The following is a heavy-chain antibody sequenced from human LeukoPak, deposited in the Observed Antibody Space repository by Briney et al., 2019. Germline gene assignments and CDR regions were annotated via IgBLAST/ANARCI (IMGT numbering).Heavy chain of an antibody. J-gene: IGHJ5*02. V-gene: IGHV3-23*01. D-gene: IGHD2-15*01. CDR1: GFTFSSYA. Sequence: GGSLRLSCAASGFTFSSYAMSWVRQAPGKGLEWVSGISGSGGSTYYADSVKGRFTISRDNSKNTLYLQMNSLRAEDTAVYYCAKEDCSGGSCYKFDPWGQGTLVTVSS. CDR2: ISGSGGST. CDR3: AKEDCSGGSCYKFDP.